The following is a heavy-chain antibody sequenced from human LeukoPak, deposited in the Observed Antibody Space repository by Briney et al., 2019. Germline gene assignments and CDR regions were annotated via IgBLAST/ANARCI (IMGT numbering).Heavy chain of an antibody. CDR2: INHSGVT. D-gene: IGHD3-16*01. V-gene: IGHV4-34*01. J-gene: IGHJ6*03. Sequence: PSETLSLTCAVYGGSFSGYYWSWIRQPPGKGLDWIGEINHSGVTNYNPSLRSGVTISVDTSKNQFSLKLSSVTAGDTAVYYCARGLGRLFGYYYYYMDVWGKGTTVTVSS. CDR3: ARGLGRLFGYYYYYMDV. CDR1: GGSFSGYY.